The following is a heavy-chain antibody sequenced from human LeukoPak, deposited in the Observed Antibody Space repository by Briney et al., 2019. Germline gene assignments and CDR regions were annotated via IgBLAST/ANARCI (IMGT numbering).Heavy chain of an antibody. CDR3: ARDRLMDYYDSSGLRDWYFDL. D-gene: IGHD3-22*01. CDR2: ITSGGNT. CDR1: GFTVSTNY. J-gene: IGHJ2*01. Sequence: GGSLRLSCAASGFTVSTNYMTWVRQTPGKGLEWVSSITSGGNTYYADSVKGRFSISRDNSKNTLYLQMNSLRAEDTAVYYCARDRLMDYYDSSGLRDWYFDLWGRGTLVTVSS. V-gene: IGHV3-53*01.